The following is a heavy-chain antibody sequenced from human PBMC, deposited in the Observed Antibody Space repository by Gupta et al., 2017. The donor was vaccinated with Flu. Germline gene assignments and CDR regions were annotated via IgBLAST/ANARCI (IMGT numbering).Heavy chain of an antibody. CDR3: ARRATTWERGGGRGLDT. V-gene: IGHV1-18*01. J-gene: IGHJ5*02. D-gene: IGHD1-26*01. CDR2: ISAYSGNT. Sequence: ISWGRQAAGQGIEWRGWISAYSGNTNDAKKFQGRINMTTDTSTRTGYMELRSRRADDTAVYYGARRATTWERGGGRGLDTWGQGTRGTVSS.